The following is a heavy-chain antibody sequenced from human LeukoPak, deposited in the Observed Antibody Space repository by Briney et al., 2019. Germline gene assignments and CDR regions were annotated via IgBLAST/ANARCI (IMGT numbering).Heavy chain of an antibody. Sequence: GGTLRLSCAASGFTFSSYGMSWVRQAPGKGLEWVSAISGSGGSTYYADSVKGRFTISRDNSKNTLYLQMNSLRAEDTAMYYCAKDLLAMVGYMDVWGKGTTVTVSS. CDR2: ISGSGGST. CDR1: GFTFSSYG. V-gene: IGHV3-23*01. D-gene: IGHD5-18*01. J-gene: IGHJ6*03. CDR3: AKDLLAMVGYMDV.